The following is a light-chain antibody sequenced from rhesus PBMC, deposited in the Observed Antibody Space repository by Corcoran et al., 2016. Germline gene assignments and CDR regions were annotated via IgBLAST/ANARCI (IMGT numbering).Light chain of an antibody. CDR3: QQGNSNPLT. CDR1: QGISSY. CDR2: YAN. Sequence: DIQMSQSPSSLSASVGDRVTITCRASQGISSYLNWYQQKPGKAPKLLIYYANSLESGVPSRFSGSGSGTDFTLTISSLQPEDVATYYCQQGNSNPLTFGGGTKVELK. J-gene: IGKJ4*01. V-gene: IGKV1-32*04.